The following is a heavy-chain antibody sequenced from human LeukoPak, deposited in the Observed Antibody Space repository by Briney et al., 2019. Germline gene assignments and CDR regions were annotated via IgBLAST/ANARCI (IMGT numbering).Heavy chain of an antibody. CDR2: INPNSGGT. CDR3: ARAPTVTTLYYYYGMDV. D-gene: IGHD4-17*01. J-gene: IGHJ6*02. V-gene: IGHV1-2*02. CDR1: GYTFTGYY. Sequence: ASVRVSCKASGYTFTGYYMHWVRRAPGQGLEWMGWINPNSGGTNYAQKFQGRVTMTRDTSISTAYMELSRLRSDDTAVYYCARAPTVTTLYYYYGMDVWGQGTTVTVSS.